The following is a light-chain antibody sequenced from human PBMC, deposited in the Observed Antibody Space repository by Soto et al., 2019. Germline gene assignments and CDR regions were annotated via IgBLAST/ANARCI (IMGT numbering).Light chain of an antibody. CDR1: QSLLHITGETF. CDR3: MQSTQLPPT. J-gene: IGKJ5*01. Sequence: DVVMTQTPLALSVAPGQPASISCKSSQSLLHITGETFLFWYLQKPGQSPKHLIYEVSTRVSGVPDRFSGSGSGTDFTLEISRVETDDVGIYYCMQSTQLPPTFGQGTRLEIK. CDR2: EVS. V-gene: IGKV2D-29*02.